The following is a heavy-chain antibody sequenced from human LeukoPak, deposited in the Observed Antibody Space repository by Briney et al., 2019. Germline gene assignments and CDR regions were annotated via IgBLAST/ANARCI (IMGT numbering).Heavy chain of an antibody. J-gene: IGHJ5*02. CDR1: GGSISSYY. V-gene: IGHV4-59*01. CDR2: IYYSGST. D-gene: IGHD6-6*01. CDR3: ARDVTAARLRWFDP. Sequence: PSETLSLTCTVSGGSISSYYWSWIRQPPGKGLEWIGYIYYSGSTNYNPSLKSRVPISVETSKNQFSLKLSSVTAADTAVYYCARDVTAARLRWFDPWGQGTLVTVSS.